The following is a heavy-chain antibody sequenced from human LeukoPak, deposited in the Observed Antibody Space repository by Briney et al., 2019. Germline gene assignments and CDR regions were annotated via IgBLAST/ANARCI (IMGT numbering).Heavy chain of an antibody. CDR3: ARDRKVVPAATVDY. Sequence: PGGSLRLSCATSGSRFEDCSMHWVRQAPGRGLEWVSLINWDGVSTYYADSVKGRFTISRDNAKNTLYLQMNSLRAEDTAVYYCARDRKVVPAATVDYWGQGTLVTVSS. V-gene: IGHV3-43*01. J-gene: IGHJ4*02. CDR2: INWDGVST. D-gene: IGHD2-2*01. CDR1: GSRFEDCS.